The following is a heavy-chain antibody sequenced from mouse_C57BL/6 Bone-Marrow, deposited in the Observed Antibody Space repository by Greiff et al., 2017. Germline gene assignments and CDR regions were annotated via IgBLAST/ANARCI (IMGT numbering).Heavy chain of an antibody. CDR2: ISSGGSYT. D-gene: IGHD2-1*01. CDR1: GFTFSSYG. CDR3: ARSTIYYYAMDY. Sequence: EVKVEESGGDLVKPGGSLKISCAASGFTFSSYGMSWVRQTPDKRLEWVATISSGGSYTYYTDSVKGRFTLSRDNAKNTLYLQMSRLKSEDTAMYYCARSTIYYYAMDYWGQGTSVTVSS. V-gene: IGHV5-6*02. J-gene: IGHJ4*01.